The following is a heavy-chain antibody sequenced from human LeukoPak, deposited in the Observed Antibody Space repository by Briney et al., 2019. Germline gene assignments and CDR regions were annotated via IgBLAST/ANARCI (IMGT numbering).Heavy chain of an antibody. J-gene: IGHJ4*02. Sequence: GGSLRLSCAASGFTFSRHWMSWVRQAPGKRPEWVANINQDGSETYSVDSVKGRFTVSRDNAKKSLYLQMNNLRVEDTAFYYCVIDDAGDGGDIGIFYHWGQGTLVTVSS. CDR3: VIDDAGDGGDIGIFYH. V-gene: IGHV3-7*03. D-gene: IGHD3-16*02. CDR1: GFTFSRHW. CDR2: INQDGSET.